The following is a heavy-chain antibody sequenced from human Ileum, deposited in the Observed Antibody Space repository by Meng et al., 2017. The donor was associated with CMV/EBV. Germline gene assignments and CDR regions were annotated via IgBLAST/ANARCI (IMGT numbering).Heavy chain of an antibody. CDR2: INPGDGDR. CDR3: ARPFVRARDWVDP. Sequence: KNSGYTFTDYAIHWVRQAPGQRLEWMAWINPGDGDRIYSQNLQGRVTVTTDTSATTSYMELSSLTSEDTAVYYCARPFVRARDWVDPWGQGTLVTVSS. D-gene: IGHD3-10*01. V-gene: IGHV1-3*01. J-gene: IGHJ5*02. CDR1: GYTFTDYA.